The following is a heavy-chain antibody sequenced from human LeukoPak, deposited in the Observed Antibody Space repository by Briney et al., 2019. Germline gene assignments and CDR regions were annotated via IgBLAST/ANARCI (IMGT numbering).Heavy chain of an antibody. Sequence: PSETLSLTCTVSGGSISSSSYYWGWIRQPPGKGLEWIGSIYYSGSTYYNPSLKSRVTISVDTSKNQFSLKLSSVTAADTAVYYCARGSNLLKQWLKGEYFQHWGQGTLVTVSS. CDR2: IYYSGST. J-gene: IGHJ1*01. CDR3: ARGSNLLKQWLKGEYFQH. V-gene: IGHV4-39*07. CDR1: GGSISSSSYY. D-gene: IGHD6-19*01.